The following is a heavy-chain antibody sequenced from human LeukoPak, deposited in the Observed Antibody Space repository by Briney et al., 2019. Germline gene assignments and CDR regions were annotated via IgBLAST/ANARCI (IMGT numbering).Heavy chain of an antibody. J-gene: IGHJ4*02. CDR1: GFTFSDFW. CDR2: TNEAGGDK. D-gene: IGHD1-1*01. CDR3: AIATTGRGAFGS. Sequence: QTGGSLRLSYAASGFTFSDFWMSWVRQAPGKGLECVASTNEAGGDKLYVDSVKGRFTISRDNSKNSLSLQMNSLTAEDTAIYYCAIATTGRGAFGSWGQGTLVSVSS. V-gene: IGHV3-7*01.